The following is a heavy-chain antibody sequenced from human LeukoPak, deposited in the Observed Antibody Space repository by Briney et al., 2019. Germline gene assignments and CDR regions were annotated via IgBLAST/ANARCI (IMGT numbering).Heavy chain of an antibody. CDR3: ASTGGYSSGWYNYYYYYGMDV. J-gene: IGHJ6*02. CDR1: GFTFSSYA. V-gene: IGHV3-30*04. CDR2: ISYDGSNK. Sequence: GGSLRLSCAASGFTFSSYAMHWVRQAPGKGLEWVAVISYDGSNKYYADSVKGRFTISRDNSKNTPYLQMNSLRAEDTAVYYCASTGGYSSGWYNYYYYYGMDVWGQGTTVTVSS. D-gene: IGHD6-19*01.